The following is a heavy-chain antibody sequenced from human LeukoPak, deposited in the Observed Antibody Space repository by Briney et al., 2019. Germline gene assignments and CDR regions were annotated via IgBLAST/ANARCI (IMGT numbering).Heavy chain of an antibody. Sequence: PGGSLRLSCTASGFPFIEYSMNWIRQAPGEGLEWLSFISQSGADIHYADSVRGRFTISRDNAQNSLYLQMNSLRAEDTAVYYCARDIRAVGATLYFDYWGQGALVTVSS. D-gene: IGHD1-26*01. CDR1: GFPFIEYS. CDR3: ARDIRAVGATLYFDY. CDR2: ISQSGADI. J-gene: IGHJ4*02. V-gene: IGHV3-11*01.